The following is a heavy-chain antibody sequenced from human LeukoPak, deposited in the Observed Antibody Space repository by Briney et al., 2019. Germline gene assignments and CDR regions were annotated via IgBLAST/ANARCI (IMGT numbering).Heavy chain of an antibody. CDR2: IYSGGST. Sequence: GGSLRLSCVASGFTVSSKYMSWVRQARGKGLELVALIYSGGSTFYTDSVKGRFTISRDDSKNTLYLQMNSLRAEDTAVYYCARGPDSSSSGPFDYWGQGTLVTVSS. V-gene: IGHV3-66*01. J-gene: IGHJ4*02. D-gene: IGHD6-6*01. CDR1: GFTVSSKY. CDR3: ARGPDSSSSGPFDY.